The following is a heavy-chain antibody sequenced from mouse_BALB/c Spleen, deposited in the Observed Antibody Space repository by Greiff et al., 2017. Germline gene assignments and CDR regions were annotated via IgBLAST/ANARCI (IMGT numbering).Heavy chain of an antibody. J-gene: IGHJ3*01. Sequence: VKLMESGPELVRPGVSVKISCKGSGYTFTDYAMHWVKQSHAKSLEWIGVISTYYGNTNYNQKFKGKATMTVDKSSSTAYMELARLTSEDSAIYYCARGDYRYDGFAYWGQGTLVTVSA. V-gene: IGHV1-67*01. D-gene: IGHD2-14*01. CDR1: GYTFTDYA. CDR2: ISTYYGNT. CDR3: ARGDYRYDGFAY.